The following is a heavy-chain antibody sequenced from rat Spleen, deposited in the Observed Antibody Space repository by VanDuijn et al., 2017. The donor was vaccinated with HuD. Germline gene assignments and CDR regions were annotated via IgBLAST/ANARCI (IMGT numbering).Heavy chain of an antibody. J-gene: IGHJ4*01. CDR3: ATHPYYYSSYGGVMDA. Sequence: EVQLVESGGGLVQPGRSLKLSCAASGFTFSNYGMHWIRQAPTKGLEWVASITPSGNFTYYRDSVKGRFTISRDNAKSTLYLQMDSLRSEDTATYYCATHPYYYSSYGGVMDAWGQGASVTVSS. D-gene: IGHD1-2*01. CDR1: GFTFSNYG. CDR2: ITPSGNFT. V-gene: IGHV5-19*01.